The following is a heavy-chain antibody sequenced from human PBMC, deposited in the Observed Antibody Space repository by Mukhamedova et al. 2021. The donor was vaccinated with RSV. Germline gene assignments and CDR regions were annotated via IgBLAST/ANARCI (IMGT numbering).Heavy chain of an antibody. Sequence: HGGSTNYNPPPKSRVTISVDKSKNQFSLKLSSVTAADTAVYYCARGGVDTDYYFDYWGQGTLVTVSS. CDR2: HGGST. J-gene: IGHJ4*02. V-gene: IGHV4-4*02. CDR3: ARGGVDTDYYFDY. D-gene: IGHD5-18*01.